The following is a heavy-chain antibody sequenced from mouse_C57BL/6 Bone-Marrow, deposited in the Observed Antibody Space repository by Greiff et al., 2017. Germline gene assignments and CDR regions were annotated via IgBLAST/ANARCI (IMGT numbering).Heavy chain of an antibody. J-gene: IGHJ2*01. D-gene: IGHD1-1*01. CDR2: IYPGSGST. CDR1: GYTFTSYW. V-gene: IGHV1-55*01. CDR3: ARVRLYYYEYFDY. Sequence: VQLQESGAELVKPGASVKMSCKASGYTFTSYWITWVKQRPGQGLEWIGDIYPGSGSTNYNEKFKSKDTLTVDKSSSTAYMQLSSLTSEDSAVYYCARVRLYYYEYFDYWGQGTTLTVSS.